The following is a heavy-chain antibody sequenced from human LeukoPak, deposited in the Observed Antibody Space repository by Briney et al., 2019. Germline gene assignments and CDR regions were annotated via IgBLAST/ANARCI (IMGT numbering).Heavy chain of an antibody. CDR2: IVVGSGNT. Sequence: SVKVSCKASGFTFTSSAVQWVRQARGQRLEWIGWIVVGSGNTNYAQKFQERVTITRDMSTSTAYMELSSLRSEDTAVYYCAAGLRFLEWLPDNWGQGTLVTVSS. V-gene: IGHV1-58*01. D-gene: IGHD3-3*01. CDR1: GFTFTSSA. J-gene: IGHJ4*02. CDR3: AAGLRFLEWLPDN.